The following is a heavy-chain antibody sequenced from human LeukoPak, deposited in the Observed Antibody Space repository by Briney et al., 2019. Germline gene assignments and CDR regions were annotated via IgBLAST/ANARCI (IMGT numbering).Heavy chain of an antibody. Sequence: GGSLRLSCAASGFTFTSHGMHWVRQAPGKGLEWVAFTRNDGNNKYYADSVKGRFTISRDNAKNSLYLQMNSLRAEDTAVYYCARVGLTSDPYYYYMDVWGKGTTVTVSS. J-gene: IGHJ6*03. CDR2: TRNDGNNK. CDR1: GFTFTSHG. V-gene: IGHV3-30*02. CDR3: ARVGLTSDPYYYYMDV. D-gene: IGHD1-14*01.